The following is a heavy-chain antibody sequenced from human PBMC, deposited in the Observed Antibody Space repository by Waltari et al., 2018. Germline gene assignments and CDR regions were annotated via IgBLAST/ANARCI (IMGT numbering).Heavy chain of an antibody. CDR3: ARHSGLHYYGSGSYLGGDLYYFDY. J-gene: IGHJ4*02. Sequence: QLQLQESGPGLVKPSETLSLTCTVSGGSISSSSYYWGWIRQPPGKGLEWIGSIYYSGSTYYNPSLKSRVTISVDTSKNQFSLKLSSVTAADTAVYYCARHSGLHYYGSGSYLGGDLYYFDYWGQGTLVTVSS. V-gene: IGHV4-39*01. CDR2: IYYSGST. CDR1: GGSISSSSYY. D-gene: IGHD3-10*01.